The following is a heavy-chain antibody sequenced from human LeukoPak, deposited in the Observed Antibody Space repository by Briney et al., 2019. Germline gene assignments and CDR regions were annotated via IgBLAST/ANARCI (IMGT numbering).Heavy chain of an antibody. J-gene: IGHJ3*02. Sequence: ASEKVSCKASGYTVTGYYMHWERQSPGQPLEWMVGINRNSCGTNYAQNIPGTVTMTRDTSISTAYMELSRLRSDDTAVDYYERAPVRGFEGHPFDIWGQGTMVTVSS. CDR1: GYTVTGYY. V-gene: IGHV1-2*02. D-gene: IGHD3-10*01. CDR2: INRNSCGT. CDR3: ERAPVRGFEGHPFDI.